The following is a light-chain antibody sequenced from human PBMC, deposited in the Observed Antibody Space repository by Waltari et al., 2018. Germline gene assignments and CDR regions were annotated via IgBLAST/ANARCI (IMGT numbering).Light chain of an antibody. CDR1: QSVSSSH. CDR2: GAP. CDR3: QQYGSSRFT. V-gene: IGKV3-20*01. J-gene: IGKJ3*01. Sequence: EIVLTQSPGTLSLSPGDRATLSRTASQSVSSSHFDRLQQKPGQAPRPPHLGCRHGGQRHTSSINGAPIGAPCIPERSGGSGSGTYFTLTISRLEPEDFAVYYFQQYGSSRFTFGPGTKVDIK.